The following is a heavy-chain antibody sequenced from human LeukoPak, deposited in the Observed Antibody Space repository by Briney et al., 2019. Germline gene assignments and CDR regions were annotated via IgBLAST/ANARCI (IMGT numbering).Heavy chain of an antibody. CDR1: GGSISSSSYY. CDR2: IYYSGST. D-gene: IGHD3-22*01. V-gene: IGHV4-39*01. Sequence: PSETLSLTCTVSGGSISSSSYYWGWIRQPPGKGLEWIGSIYYSGSTYYNPSLKSRVTTSVDTSKNQFSLKLSSVTAANTAVYYCARLPPTYYYDSSGYCSYYYYYMDVWGKGTTVTVSS. CDR3: ARLPPTYYYDSSGYCSYYYYYMDV. J-gene: IGHJ6*03.